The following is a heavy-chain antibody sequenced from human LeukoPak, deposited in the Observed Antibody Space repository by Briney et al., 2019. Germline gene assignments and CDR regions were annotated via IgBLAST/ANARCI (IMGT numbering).Heavy chain of an antibody. V-gene: IGHV4-34*01. CDR2: INHSGST. Sequence: SETLSLTCAVYGGSFSGYYWSWIRQPPGKGLEWIGEINHSGSTNYNPSLKSRVTISVDTSKNQFSLKLSSVTAADTAVYYCARDGGAARPWFDPWGQGTLVTVSS. CDR1: GGSFSGYY. D-gene: IGHD6-6*01. J-gene: IGHJ5*02. CDR3: ARDGGAARPWFDP.